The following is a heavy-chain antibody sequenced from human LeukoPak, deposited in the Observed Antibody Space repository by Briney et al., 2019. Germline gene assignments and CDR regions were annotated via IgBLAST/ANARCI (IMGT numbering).Heavy chain of an antibody. CDR2: INPNSGGT. Sequence: ASVKVSCKASGYTFTGYYMHWVRQAPGQGLEWMGWINPNSGGTNYAQKFQGRVTITRDTSISTAYMELSRLRSDDTAVYYCARGLRGVVVPAASFWFDPWGQGTLVTVSP. CDR1: GYTFTGYY. CDR3: ARGLRGVVVPAASFWFDP. J-gene: IGHJ5*02. D-gene: IGHD2-2*01. V-gene: IGHV1-2*02.